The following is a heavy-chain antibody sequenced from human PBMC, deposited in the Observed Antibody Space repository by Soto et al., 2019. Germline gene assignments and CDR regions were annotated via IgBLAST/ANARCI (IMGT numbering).Heavy chain of an antibody. V-gene: IGHV1-18*04. J-gene: IGHJ3*02. CDR3: ARLYYYDSSGYSPPRAAFDM. Sequence: ASVKVSCPASGYTFTSYGIRWVRQASGQGLEWMGCIGDYNGNTNDAQNRQGRFTMTTDTYTSTAYMALRSLRSDVTAVSYCARLYYYDSSGYSPPRAAFDMWG. D-gene: IGHD3-22*01. CDR1: GYTFTSYG. CDR2: IGDYNGNT.